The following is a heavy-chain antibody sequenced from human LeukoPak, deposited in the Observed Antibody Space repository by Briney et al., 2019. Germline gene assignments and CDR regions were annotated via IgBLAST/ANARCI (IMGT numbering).Heavy chain of an antibody. CDR2: IYSSGTT. V-gene: IGHV4-59*08. CDR3: VRHESGWRGAFDI. CDR1: GGSISRYY. Sequence: PSETLSLTCSALGGSISRYYWSWVRQPPGKEPEWIGYIYSSGTTDSKPALKSRVTISVDTSKNQFSLKLSTVTAADTAVYYCVRHESGWRGAFDIWGRGTMVTVSS. J-gene: IGHJ3*02. D-gene: IGHD2-15*01.